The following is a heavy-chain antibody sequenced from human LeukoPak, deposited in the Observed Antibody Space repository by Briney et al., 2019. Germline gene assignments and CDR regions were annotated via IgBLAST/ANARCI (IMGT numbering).Heavy chain of an antibody. J-gene: IGHJ4*02. Sequence: SETLSLTCTVSGASISSYWWSWIRQPPGKGLEWIWYIHFSGNTNTKFSLKSRVTISADTSKNQFSLKLNSVSAVYTAVYYCARAYVPGGIIDYWGQGTLVTVSS. CDR2: IHFSGNT. V-gene: IGHV4-59*01. CDR1: GASISSYW. CDR3: ARAYVPGGIIDY. D-gene: IGHD2-2*01.